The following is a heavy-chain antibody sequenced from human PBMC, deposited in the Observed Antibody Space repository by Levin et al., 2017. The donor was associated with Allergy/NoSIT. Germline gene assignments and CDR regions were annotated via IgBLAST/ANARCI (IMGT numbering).Heavy chain of an antibody. CDR3: ATSGLQRYYFYAMDV. V-gene: IGHV1-69*05. CDR1: GGAFSSSA. Sequence: RASVKVSCKGSGGAFSSSAINWVRRAPGQGLEWMGGIVPVFGSPDYALKFQGRVSITTDDSSTTVYMELSRLQSDDTAVYYRATSGLQRYYFYAMDVWGQGTRVTVSS. CDR2: IVPVFGSP. J-gene: IGHJ6*02.